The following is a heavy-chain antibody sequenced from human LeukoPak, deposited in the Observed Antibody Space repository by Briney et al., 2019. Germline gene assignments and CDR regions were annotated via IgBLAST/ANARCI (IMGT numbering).Heavy chain of an antibody. V-gene: IGHV3-20*04. CDR2: INWNGGST. J-gene: IGHJ3*02. CDR3: ARDEAYYYDSSGYYAFDI. Sequence: GGSLRLSCAASGFTFDDYGMSWVRQAPGKGLEWVSGINWNGGSTGYADSMKGRFTISRDNAKNSLYLQMNSLRAEDTALYYCARDEAYYYDSSGYYAFDIWGQGTMVTVSS. CDR1: GFTFDDYG. D-gene: IGHD3-22*01.